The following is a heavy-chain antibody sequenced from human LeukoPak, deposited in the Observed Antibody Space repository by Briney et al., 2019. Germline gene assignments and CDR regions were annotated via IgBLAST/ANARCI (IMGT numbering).Heavy chain of an antibody. V-gene: IGHV3-7*01. CDR1: GFSFSSSL. CDR3: AKGFCNDAIFDY. D-gene: IGHD1-1*01. Sequence: PGGSLRLSCAGSGFSFSSSLMYWVRQAPGKGLEWVANINGDGSVNHYVDSVRGRFTISRDNAKNSLYLQMNSLRAEDTAVFYCAKGFCNDAIFDYWGQGTLVTVSS. CDR2: INGDGSVN. J-gene: IGHJ4*02.